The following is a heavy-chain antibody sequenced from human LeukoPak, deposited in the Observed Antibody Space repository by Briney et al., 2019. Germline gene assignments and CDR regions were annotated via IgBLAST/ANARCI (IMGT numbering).Heavy chain of an antibody. CDR3: ARGPPRGKYYYMDV. J-gene: IGHJ6*03. Sequence: GGSLRLSCAASGVTFSSFDMHWVRQPTGQGLERVSTIGTASDTYYPGSVEGRFTLSRDNAKNSLYLQMNSLTAGDTAVYYCARGPPRGKYYYMDVWGKGTTVTVSS. CDR2: IGTASDT. CDR1: GVTFSSFD. V-gene: IGHV3-13*01. D-gene: IGHD1-1*01.